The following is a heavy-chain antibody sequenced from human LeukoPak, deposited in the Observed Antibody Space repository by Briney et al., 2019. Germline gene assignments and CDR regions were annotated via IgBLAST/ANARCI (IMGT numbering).Heavy chain of an antibody. CDR2: IYYSGST. V-gene: IGHV4-39*07. CDR3: ALDYYDKGVLGRTFDY. J-gene: IGHJ4*02. D-gene: IGHD3-22*01. CDR1: GGSINSSSYY. Sequence: SETLSLTCTVSGGSINSSSYYWGWIRQPPGKGLEWIGSIYYSGSTYYNPSLKSRVTISVDTSKNQFSLKLSSVTAADTAVYCCALDYYDKGVLGRTFDYWGQGTLVTVSS.